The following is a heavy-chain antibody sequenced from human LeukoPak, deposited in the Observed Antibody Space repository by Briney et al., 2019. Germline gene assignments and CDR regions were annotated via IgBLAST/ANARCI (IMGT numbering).Heavy chain of an antibody. J-gene: IGHJ4*02. D-gene: IGHD1-26*01. CDR3: AREEWELPFDY. Sequence: GGSLRLSCAASGFTFSSYAMHWVRQAPGKGLEWVAVISYDGSNKYYADSMKGRFTISRDNSKNTLYLQMNSLRAEDTAVYYCAREEWELPFDYWGQGTLVTVSS. CDR2: ISYDGSNK. V-gene: IGHV3-30-3*01. CDR1: GFTFSSYA.